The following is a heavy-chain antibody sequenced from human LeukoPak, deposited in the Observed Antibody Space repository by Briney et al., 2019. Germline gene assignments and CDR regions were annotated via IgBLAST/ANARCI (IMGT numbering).Heavy chain of an antibody. CDR2: FDPRGGET. J-gene: IGHJ4*02. V-gene: IGHV1-24*01. D-gene: IGHD2-2*02. Sequence: GASVKVSCKASGYTFTRYYMHWVRQAPRQGLEWVGGFDPRGGETVLAKKFQGRVTLTEDTSADTSSIELRSLRSEDTAVYYCATSDRQFCSPSSCYMPFDFWGRGTLVTVSS. CDR3: ATSDRQFCSPSSCYMPFDF. CDR1: GYTFTRYY.